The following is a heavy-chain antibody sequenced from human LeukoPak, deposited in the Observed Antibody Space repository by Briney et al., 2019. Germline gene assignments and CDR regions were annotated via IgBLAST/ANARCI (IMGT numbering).Heavy chain of an antibody. CDR2: IIPIFGTA. Sequence: GSSVNVSRKASGGTFSSYAISWVRQAPGQGLEWMGGIIPIFGTANYAQKFQGRVTITTDESTSTAYMELSSLRSEDTAVYYCAREAFGRGCSSTSPADQCVVWGQGTLVTVSS. CDR3: AREAFGRGCSSTSPADQCVV. V-gene: IGHV1-69*05. D-gene: IGHD2-2*01. J-gene: IGHJ4*02. CDR1: GGTFSSYA.